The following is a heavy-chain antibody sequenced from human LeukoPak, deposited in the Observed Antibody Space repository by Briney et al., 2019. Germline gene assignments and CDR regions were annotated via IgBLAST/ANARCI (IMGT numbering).Heavy chain of an antibody. Sequence: GASVKVSCKASGYTFTSYGISWVRQAPGQGLEWMGWISGYNGNTNYAQKLQGRVTMTTDTSTNTAYMELRSLRSDDTAVYYCARDRRSMVRGVTTLFDYWGQGTLVTVSS. D-gene: IGHD3-10*01. CDR2: ISGYNGNT. CDR1: GYTFTSYG. J-gene: IGHJ4*02. CDR3: ARDRRSMVRGVTTLFDY. V-gene: IGHV1-18*01.